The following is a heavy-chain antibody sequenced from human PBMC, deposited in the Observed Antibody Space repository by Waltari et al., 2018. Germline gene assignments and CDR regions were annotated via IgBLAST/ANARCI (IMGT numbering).Heavy chain of an antibody. D-gene: IGHD3-22*01. CDR2: LRVSGSTT. V-gene: IGHV3-23*01. CDR3: AKDLDGKFYYGYYNMDV. Sequence: DVQLLESGGDSVQSGGSLRLSCVASGFTFENYAMNWVRQAPGRGCQGCSALRVSGSTTYYAESVKGRFTISRDTSKSTLFLQMNNLRVEDTALYYCAKDLDGKFYYGYYNMDVWGQGTTVTVSS. J-gene: IGHJ6*02. CDR1: GFTFENYA.